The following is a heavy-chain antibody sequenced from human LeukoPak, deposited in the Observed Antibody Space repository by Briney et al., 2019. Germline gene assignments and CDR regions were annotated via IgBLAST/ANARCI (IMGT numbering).Heavy chain of an antibody. CDR3: ARQGGTRYYYYGMDV. J-gene: IGHJ6*02. CDR2: IYYRGST. CDR1: GGSISSDY. Sequence: SESLSLTCMVSGGSISSDYWSWIRQPPGKGLEWIGYIYYRGSTNYNPSLKSRVTIPVDTSKNQFSLKLTSVTAADTAVYYCARQGGTRYYYYGMDVWGQGTTVTVSS. V-gene: IGHV4-59*08. D-gene: IGHD1-26*01.